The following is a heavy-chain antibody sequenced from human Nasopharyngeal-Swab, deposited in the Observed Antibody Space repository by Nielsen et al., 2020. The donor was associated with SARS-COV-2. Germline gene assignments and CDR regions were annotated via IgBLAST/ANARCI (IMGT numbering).Heavy chain of an antibody. CDR2: ISSSSSYI. CDR1: GSTFSSYS. CDR3: ARDSGWYNWYFDL. V-gene: IGHV3-21*01. Sequence: GESLKISCAASGSTFSSYSMNWVRQAPGKGLEWVSSISSSSSYIYYADSVKGRFTISRDTAKNSLYLQMNSLRAEDTAVYYCARDSGWYNWYFDLWGRGTLVTVSS. D-gene: IGHD6-19*01. J-gene: IGHJ2*01.